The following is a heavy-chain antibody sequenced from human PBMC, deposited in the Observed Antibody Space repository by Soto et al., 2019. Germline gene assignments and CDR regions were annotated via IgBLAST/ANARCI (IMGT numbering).Heavy chain of an antibody. J-gene: IGHJ4*02. D-gene: IGHD6-6*01. Sequence: GESLKISCKGSGNSFTSYWIGWVRQMPVKGLEWMGIIYPGDSDTRYSPSFQGQVIISADKSISTAYLQWSSLKASDTAMYYCARRISITVRPHFDYWGQGTLVTVSS. CDR2: IYPGDSDT. CDR1: GNSFTSYW. V-gene: IGHV5-51*01. CDR3: ARRISITVRPHFDY.